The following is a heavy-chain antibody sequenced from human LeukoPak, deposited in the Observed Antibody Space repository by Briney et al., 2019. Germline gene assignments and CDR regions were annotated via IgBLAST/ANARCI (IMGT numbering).Heavy chain of an antibody. D-gene: IGHD2-15*01. J-gene: IGHJ4*02. CDR2: ISGSGGST. CDR3: HGSLICGGSCYPRDY. Sequence: GGSLRLSCAASGFTFSSYAMSWVRQAPGKGLEWVSAISGSGGSTYYADSVKGRFTISRDNSKNTLYLQMNSLRAEDTAVYYCHGSLICGGSCYPRDYWGQGTLVTVSS. V-gene: IGHV3-23*01. CDR1: GFTFSSYA.